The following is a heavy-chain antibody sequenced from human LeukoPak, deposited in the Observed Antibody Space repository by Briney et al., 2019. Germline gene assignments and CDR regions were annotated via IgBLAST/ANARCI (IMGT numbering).Heavy chain of an antibody. D-gene: IGHD5-24*01. Sequence: GGSLRLSCAASGFTFSSYEMNWVRQAPGKGLEWVSYIGSSGSTIYYADSVKGRFTISRDNAKNSLYLQMNSLRAEDTAVYYCARDLGWLQLRGFDPWGQGTLVTVSS. CDR1: GFTFSSYE. CDR3: ARDLGWLQLRGFDP. J-gene: IGHJ5*02. CDR2: IGSSGSTI. V-gene: IGHV3-48*03.